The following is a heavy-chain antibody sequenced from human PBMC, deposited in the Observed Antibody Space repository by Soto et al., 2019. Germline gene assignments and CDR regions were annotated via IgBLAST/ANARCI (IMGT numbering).Heavy chain of an antibody. CDR1: GYSFTSYW. CDR2: IYPGDSDT. D-gene: IGHD3-22*01. Sequence: GESLKISCKGSGYSFTSYWIGWVRQMPGKGLEWMGIIYPGDSDTRYSPSFQGQVTISADKSISTAYLQWSSLKASDTAMYYCARHVFYYDSSGYPYGMDVWGQGTTVTV. V-gene: IGHV5-51*01. CDR3: ARHVFYYDSSGYPYGMDV. J-gene: IGHJ6*02.